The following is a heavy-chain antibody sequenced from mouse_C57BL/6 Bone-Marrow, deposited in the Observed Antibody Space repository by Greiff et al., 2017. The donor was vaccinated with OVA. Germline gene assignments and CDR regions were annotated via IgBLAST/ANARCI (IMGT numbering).Heavy chain of an antibody. CDR3: AMSLYAMDY. Sequence: VQLQQPGAELVKPGASVKVSCKASGYTFTSYWLPWVKQRPGQGLEWIGRLHPSDSDTNYTQKFKGKATLPVDKSSSTAYMQLSSLTSEDSAVYYCAMSLYAMDYWGQGTSVTVAT. J-gene: IGHJ4*01. V-gene: IGHV1-74*01. CDR2: LHPSDSDT. CDR1: GYTFTSYW.